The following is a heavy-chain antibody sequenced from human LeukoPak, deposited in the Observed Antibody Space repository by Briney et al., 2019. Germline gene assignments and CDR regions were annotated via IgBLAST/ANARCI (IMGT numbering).Heavy chain of an antibody. CDR2: IIPILGIA. J-gene: IGHJ4*02. V-gene: IGHV1-69*04. D-gene: IGHD3-22*01. Sequence: SVKVSCKASGGTFSSYAISWVRQAPGQGLEWMGRIIPILGIANYAQKFQGGVTITADKSTSTAYMELSSLRSEDTAVYYCARDSETAFDYYDSSGYDYWGQGTLVTVSS. CDR3: ARDSETAFDYYDSSGYDY. CDR1: GGTFSSYA.